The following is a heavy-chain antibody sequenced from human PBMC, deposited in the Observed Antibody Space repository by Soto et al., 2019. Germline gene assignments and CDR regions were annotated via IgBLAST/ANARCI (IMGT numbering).Heavy chain of an antibody. D-gene: IGHD4-17*01. Sequence: QVQLVQSGAEVKKPGASVKVSCKASGYTFTTYGISWVRQAPGQGLEWVGWISAYSGNTKYAQQLQGRVTVTTDTSTSTAYMEVRRLRCDDTAVYYCARGRYGDYWGQGTLVTTSS. V-gene: IGHV1-18*01. CDR1: GYTFTTYG. CDR2: ISAYSGNT. J-gene: IGHJ4*02. CDR3: ARGRYGDY.